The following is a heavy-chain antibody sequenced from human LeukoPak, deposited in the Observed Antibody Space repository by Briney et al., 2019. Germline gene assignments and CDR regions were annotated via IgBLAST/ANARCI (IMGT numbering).Heavy chain of an antibody. Sequence: PGGSLRLSCAASGFTFSSYGMHWVRQAPGKGLEWVAVIWYDGSNKYYADSVKGRFTISRDNSKNTLYLQMNSLRAEDTAVYYCARDWQVATITLGVSYYFDYWGQGTLVTVSS. D-gene: IGHD5-12*01. CDR2: IWYDGSNK. CDR3: ARDWQVATITLGVSYYFDY. V-gene: IGHV3-33*01. CDR1: GFTFSSYG. J-gene: IGHJ4*02.